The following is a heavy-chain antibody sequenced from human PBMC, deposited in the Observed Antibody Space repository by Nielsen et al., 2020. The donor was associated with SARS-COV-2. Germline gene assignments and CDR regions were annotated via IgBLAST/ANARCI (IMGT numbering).Heavy chain of an antibody. D-gene: IGHD3-3*01. CDR3: AKSTPITIFGVVIPNWFDP. J-gene: IGHJ5*02. CDR2: ISGSGGST. Sequence: GESLKISCAASGFTFSSYAMSWVRQAPGKGLEWVSAISGSGGSTYYADSVKGRFTISRDNSKNTLYLQMNSLRAEDTAAYYCAKSTPITIFGVVIPNWFDPWGQGTLVTVSS. V-gene: IGHV3-23*01. CDR1: GFTFSSYA.